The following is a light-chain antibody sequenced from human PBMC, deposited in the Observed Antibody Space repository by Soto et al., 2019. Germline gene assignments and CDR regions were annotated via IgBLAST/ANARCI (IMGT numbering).Light chain of an antibody. CDR2: EVT. Sequence: QSALTQPPSASGSRGQSVTISCTGTSVDINYISWFQQHPGKAPKLIICEVTKRPSGVPDRFSGSKSGNTPSLTVSGLQDDDEADYYCSSYAGRDILVFGGGTKLTVL. V-gene: IGLV2-8*01. CDR1: SVDINY. J-gene: IGLJ3*02. CDR3: SSYAGRDILV.